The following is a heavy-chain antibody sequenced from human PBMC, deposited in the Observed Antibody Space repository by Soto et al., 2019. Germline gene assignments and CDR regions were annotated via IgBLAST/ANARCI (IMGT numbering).Heavy chain of an antibody. CDR1: GFSVTGSGVA. CDR3: AHGSMSINHGSEF. V-gene: IGHV2-5*02. CDR2: IYWDDDK. J-gene: IGHJ4*02. D-gene: IGHD5-12*01. Sequence: QITLKESGPALVKPTQTLTLTCTCSGFSVTGSGVAVGWIRQPPGKALEWLAIIYWDDDKRYSPSLKSKHTIRKNTSKNQEVLKMTNIGPVDTSTYYCAHGSMSINHGSEFWGQGTLVSVPS.